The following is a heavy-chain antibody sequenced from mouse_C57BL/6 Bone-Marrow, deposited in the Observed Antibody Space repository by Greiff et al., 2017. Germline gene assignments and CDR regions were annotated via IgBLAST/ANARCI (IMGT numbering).Heavy chain of an antibody. J-gene: IGHJ3*01. D-gene: IGHD2-4*01. CDR1: GFTFSSYG. V-gene: IGHV5-6*01. CDR2: ISSGGSYT. Sequence: EVQVVESGGDLVKPGGSLKLSCAASGFTFSSYGMSWVRQTPDKRLEWVATISSGGSYTYYPESVKGRFTISRDNAKNTLYLQMSSLKSEDTAMYYCARHDYDRFAYWGQGTLVTVSA. CDR3: ARHDYDRFAY.